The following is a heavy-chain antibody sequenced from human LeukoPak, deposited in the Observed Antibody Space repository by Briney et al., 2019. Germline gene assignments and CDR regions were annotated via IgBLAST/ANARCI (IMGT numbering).Heavy chain of an antibody. D-gene: IGHD3-16*01. CDR2: ISYDGSNK. Sequence: GGSLRLSCAASGFTFRSYGMHWVRQAPGKGLEWVAVISYDGSNKYYADSVKGRFTISRDNSKNTLFLQMNSLRVEDTAVYYCAKDFPSPYWGQGTLATVSS. CDR1: GFTFRSYG. J-gene: IGHJ4*02. CDR3: AKDFPSPY. V-gene: IGHV3-30*18.